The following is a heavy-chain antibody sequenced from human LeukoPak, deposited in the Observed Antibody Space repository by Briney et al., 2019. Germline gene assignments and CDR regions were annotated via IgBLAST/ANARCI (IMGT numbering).Heavy chain of an antibody. CDR2: ISSNGGTT. CDR1: GFTFSSYA. V-gene: IGHV3-64*01. D-gene: IGHD3-10*01. J-gene: IGHJ3*02. Sequence: PGGSLRLSCAASGFTFSSYAMHWVRQAPGKGLEYVSAISSNGGTTYYANSVKGRFTISRDNAKNSLYLLMNSLRAEDTAVYYCARDLLQWFGEPHGAFDIWGQGTMVTVSS. CDR3: ARDLLQWFGEPHGAFDI.